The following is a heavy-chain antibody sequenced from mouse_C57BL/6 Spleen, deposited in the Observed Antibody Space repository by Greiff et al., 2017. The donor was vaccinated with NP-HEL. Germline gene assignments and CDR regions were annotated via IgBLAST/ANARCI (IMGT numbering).Heavy chain of an antibody. CDR2: IYPGDGDT. D-gene: IGHD3-2*02. Sequence: VKLMESGPELVKPGASVKISCKASGYAFSSSWMNWVKQRPGKGLEWIGRIYPGDGDTNYNGKFKGKATLTADKSSSTAYMQLSSLTSEDSAVYFCARLDSSGSDYWGQGTTLTVSS. J-gene: IGHJ2*01. CDR1: GYAFSSSW. CDR3: ARLDSSGSDY. V-gene: IGHV1-82*01.